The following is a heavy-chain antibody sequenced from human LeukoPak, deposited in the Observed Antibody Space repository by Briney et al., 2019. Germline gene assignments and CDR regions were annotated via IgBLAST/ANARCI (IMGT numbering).Heavy chain of an antibody. Sequence: GGSLRLSCVFSGFTFSNYWMKWVRQAPGKGLEWVASINKDGSGKYSVDSMKDRVTISRDNGKNSLDLQINSLTVEDTAIYYCARDDGDVWGKGTTVTVSS. V-gene: IGHV3-7*01. CDR3: ARDDGDV. J-gene: IGHJ6*04. CDR1: GFTFSNYW. CDR2: INKDGSGK.